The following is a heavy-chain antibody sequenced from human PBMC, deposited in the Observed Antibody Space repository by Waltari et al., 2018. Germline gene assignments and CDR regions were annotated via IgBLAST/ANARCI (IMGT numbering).Heavy chain of an antibody. Sequence: EVQLVESGGGLVQPGGSLRLSCAASGFTFSSYDMHWVRQATGKGLEWVSAIGTAGDTYYPGSVKGRFTISRENAKNSLYLQMNSLRDEDTAVYYCAREAVAGTFDYWGQGTLVTVSS. V-gene: IGHV3-13*01. D-gene: IGHD6-19*01. CDR1: GFTFSSYD. CDR2: IGTAGDT. J-gene: IGHJ4*02. CDR3: AREAVAGTFDY.